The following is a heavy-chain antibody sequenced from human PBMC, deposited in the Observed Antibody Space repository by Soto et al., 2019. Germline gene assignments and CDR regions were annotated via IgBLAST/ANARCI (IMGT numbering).Heavy chain of an antibody. CDR2: ISYDVSNK. J-gene: IGHJ6*02. D-gene: IGHD3-3*01. CDR3: AKDGGITIFGVVTDYYYYGMDV. V-gene: IGHV3-30*18. Sequence: GGSLRLSCAASGFTFSSYGMHWVRQAPGKGLEWVAVISYDVSNKYYADSVKGRFTISRDNSKNTLYLQMNSLRAEDTAVYYCAKDGGITIFGVVTDYYYYGMDVWGQGTRVTVSS. CDR1: GFTFSSYG.